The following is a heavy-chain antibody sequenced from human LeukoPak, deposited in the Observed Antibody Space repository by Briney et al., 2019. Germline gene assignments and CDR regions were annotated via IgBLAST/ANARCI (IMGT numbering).Heavy chain of an antibody. Sequence: GSLRLSCAASGFTVSSNYMSWVRQAPGKGLEWVSVIYSGGSTYYADSVKGRFTISRDNSKNTLYLQMNSLRAEDTAVYHCARDIAAAGTPDWGQGTLVTVSS. J-gene: IGHJ4*02. CDR3: ARDIAAAGTPD. CDR2: IYSGGST. V-gene: IGHV3-66*02. CDR1: GFTVSSNY. D-gene: IGHD6-13*01.